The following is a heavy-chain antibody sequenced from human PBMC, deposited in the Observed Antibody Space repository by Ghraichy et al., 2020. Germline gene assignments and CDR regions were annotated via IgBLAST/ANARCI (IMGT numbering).Heavy chain of an antibody. V-gene: IGHV2-70*11. CDR3: ARMLFDNKGHHAVDY. D-gene: IGHD1-14*01. CDR2: IDWDDDK. Sequence: SGPTLVKPTQTLTLTCSFSGFSLSTSKMCVTWVRQSPGKALEWLARIDWDDDKYYNTSLKTRLTVSKDIARNQVVLTLTNVDPVDTATYYCARMLFDNKGHHAVDYWGQGTLVTVSS. J-gene: IGHJ4*02. CDR1: GFSLSTSKMC.